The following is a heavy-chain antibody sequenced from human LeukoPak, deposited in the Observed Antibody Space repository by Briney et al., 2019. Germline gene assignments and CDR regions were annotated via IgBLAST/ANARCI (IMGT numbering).Heavy chain of an antibody. CDR3: AREVDYDFWSGYYNPSRATHFFDY. Sequence: ASVKVSCKASGYTFTSYGISWVRQAPGQGLEWMGWISAYNGNTNYAQKLQGRVTMTTDTSTSTAYMELRSLRSDDTAVYYCAREVDYDFWSGYYNPSRATHFFDYWGQGTLVTVSS. J-gene: IGHJ4*02. D-gene: IGHD3-3*01. CDR2: ISAYNGNT. CDR1: GYTFTSYG. V-gene: IGHV1-18*04.